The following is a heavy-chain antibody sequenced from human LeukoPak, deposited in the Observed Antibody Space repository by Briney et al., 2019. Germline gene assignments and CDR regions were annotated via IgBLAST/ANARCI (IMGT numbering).Heavy chain of an antibody. Sequence: GGSLRLSCAASGFTVSSNYMSWVRQAPGKGLEWVSVIYSGGSTYYADSVKGRFTISRDNSKNTLYLQMNSLRAEDTAVYYCAKTGDYSTSLDYWGQGTLVTVSS. CDR3: AKTGDYSTSLDY. CDR2: IYSGGST. CDR1: GFTVSSNY. V-gene: IGHV3-66*02. J-gene: IGHJ4*02. D-gene: IGHD4-17*01.